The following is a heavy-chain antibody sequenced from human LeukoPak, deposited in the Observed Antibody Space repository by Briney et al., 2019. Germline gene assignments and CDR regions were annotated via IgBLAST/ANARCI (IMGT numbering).Heavy chain of an antibody. CDR1: GYTSTSYD. J-gene: IGHJ5*02. CDR2: MNPNSGNT. D-gene: IGHD3-3*01. V-gene: IGHV1-8*01. CDR3: ARGPQKYYDFWSGYYYGNWFDP. Sequence: ASAKVSCKASGYTSTSYDINWVRQATGQGLEWMGWMNPNSGNTVYAQKFQGRVTMTRNTSISTAYMELSSLRSEDTAVYYCARGPQKYYDFWSGYYYGNWFDPWGQGTLVTVSS.